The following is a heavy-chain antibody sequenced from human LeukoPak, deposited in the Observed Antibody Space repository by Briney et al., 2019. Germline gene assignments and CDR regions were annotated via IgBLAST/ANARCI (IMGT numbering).Heavy chain of an antibody. CDR3: ARSRDSTYYYDSSGSWFDP. CDR1: GGSISSGDYY. CDR2: IYYSGST. Sequence: SETLSLTCTASGGSISSGDYYWSWIRQPPGKGLEWIGYIYYSGSTYYNPSLKSRVTISVDTSKNQFSLKLSSVTAADTAVYYCARSRDSTYYYDSSGSWFDPWGQGTLVTVSS. J-gene: IGHJ5*02. D-gene: IGHD3-22*01. V-gene: IGHV4-30-4*01.